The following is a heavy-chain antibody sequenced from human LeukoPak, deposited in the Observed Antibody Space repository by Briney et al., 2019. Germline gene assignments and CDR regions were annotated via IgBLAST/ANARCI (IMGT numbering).Heavy chain of an antibody. CDR2: IIPIFGTA. V-gene: IGHV1-69*06. Sequence: SVKVSCKASGGTFSSYAISWVRQAPGQGLEWMGGIIPIFGTAIYAQKFQGRVTITADKSTSTAYMELSSLRSEDTAVYYCARDRGSQIISSTSWSLGYWGQGTLVTVSS. J-gene: IGHJ4*02. D-gene: IGHD2-2*01. CDR3: ARDRGSQIISSTSWSLGY. CDR1: GGTFSSYA.